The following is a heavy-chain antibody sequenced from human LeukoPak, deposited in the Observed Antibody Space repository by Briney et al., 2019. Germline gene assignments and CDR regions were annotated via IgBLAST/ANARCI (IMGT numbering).Heavy chain of an antibody. Sequence: SETLSLTCTVSGGSITSYYLSWIRQPPGKGLEWITYIFFVGSIYYSASLKSRVTKPADTSKNQLSLELSSVNAADTAVYYCARFNSFYYGSGNYYTPCYFDYWGQGTLVTVS. CDR3: ARFNSFYYGSGNYYTPCYFDY. V-gene: IGHV4-59*01. CDR1: GGSITSYY. CDR2: IFFVGSI. J-gene: IGHJ4*02. D-gene: IGHD3-10*01.